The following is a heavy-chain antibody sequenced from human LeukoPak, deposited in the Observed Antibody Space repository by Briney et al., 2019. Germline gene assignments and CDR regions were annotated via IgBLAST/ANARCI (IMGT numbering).Heavy chain of an antibody. V-gene: IGHV3-30*04. Sequence: GGSLRLSCAASGFTISNYAMSWVRQAPGKGLEWVAIISNDGSNKYYADSVKGRFTISRDNSKNTLYLQMNSLRAEDTAVYYCARAALRKTILRGSPHLTYFYYMDVWGKGTTVTVSS. J-gene: IGHJ6*03. CDR3: ARAALRKTILRGSPHLTYFYYMDV. D-gene: IGHD3-10*01. CDR1: GFTISNYA. CDR2: ISNDGSNK.